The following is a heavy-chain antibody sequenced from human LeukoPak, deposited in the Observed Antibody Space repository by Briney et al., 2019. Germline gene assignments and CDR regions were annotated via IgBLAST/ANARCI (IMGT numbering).Heavy chain of an antibody. D-gene: IGHD3-3*01. Sequence: GRSLRLSCVVSGFTFTNYGMHWVRQAPGKCLDWVASIAYDGSNENYAESVKGRFTISRDNSRDTLYLKLNSLRAEDTAVYYCARPSGSVTIFGMVDYFDYWGQGSLVTVSS. J-gene: IGHJ4*02. CDR3: ARPSGSVTIFGMVDYFDY. CDR1: GFTFTNYG. V-gene: IGHV3-30*04. CDR2: IAYDGSNE.